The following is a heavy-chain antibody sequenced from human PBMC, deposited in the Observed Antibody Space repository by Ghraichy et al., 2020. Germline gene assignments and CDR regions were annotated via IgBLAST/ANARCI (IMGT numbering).Heavy chain of an antibody. CDR3: ARSADY. V-gene: IGHV3-30*04. CDR1: GFTFSNYA. CDR2: ISYDGSNK. J-gene: IGHJ4*02. Sequence: LSLTCAAPGFTFSNYAMHWVRQAPGKGLEWVAVISYDGSNKYYADSVKGRFTISRDNSKNTLYLQMNSLRAEDTAVYYCARSADYWGQGTLVTVSS.